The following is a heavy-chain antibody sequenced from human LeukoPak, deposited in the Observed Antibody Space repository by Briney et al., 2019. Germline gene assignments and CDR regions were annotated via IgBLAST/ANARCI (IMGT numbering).Heavy chain of an antibody. V-gene: IGHV1-2*02. J-gene: IGHJ4*02. CDR1: GYTFINYY. D-gene: IGHD3-22*01. CDR2: INPNSGDT. CDR3: ARYDSSGYIDY. Sequence: ASVKVSCKASGYTFINYYMHWVRQAPAQGLEWMGWINPNSGDTNYAQKFQGRVTMTRDTSISTAYMELSRLRSDDTAVYYCARYDSSGYIDYWGQGTLVTVSS.